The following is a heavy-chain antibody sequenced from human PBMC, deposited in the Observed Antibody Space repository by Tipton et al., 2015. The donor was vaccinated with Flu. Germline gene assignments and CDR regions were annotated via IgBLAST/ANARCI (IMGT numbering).Heavy chain of an antibody. CDR2: ISLAGGT. Sequence: TLSLTCAVYGGSFSGLYWSWIRQPPGKGLEWIGEISLAGGTNYNPSLKSRVTISVDTSKNQFSLKLSSVTAADTAVYYCARGYRGYSSSWYDSWGQGSQITVSS. CDR3: ARGYRGYSSSWYDS. D-gene: IGHD6-13*01. J-gene: IGHJ5*01. V-gene: IGHV4-34*01. CDR1: GGSFSGLY.